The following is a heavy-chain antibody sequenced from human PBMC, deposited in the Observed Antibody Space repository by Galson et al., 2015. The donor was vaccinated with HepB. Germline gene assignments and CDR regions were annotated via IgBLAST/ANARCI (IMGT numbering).Heavy chain of an antibody. J-gene: IGHJ4*02. Sequence: SLRLSCAVSGFTFSSDVMTWVRQAPGKGLEWVSTISGSGVSTYYADSVKGRFTISRDNSKNTLSLQMNSLRADDTALYYCARRGATVVAGIMEYYFDHWGQGTPVTVSS. D-gene: IGHD6-19*01. CDR2: ISGSGVST. CDR3: ARRGATVVAGIMEYYFDH. CDR1: GFTFSSDV. V-gene: IGHV3-23*01.